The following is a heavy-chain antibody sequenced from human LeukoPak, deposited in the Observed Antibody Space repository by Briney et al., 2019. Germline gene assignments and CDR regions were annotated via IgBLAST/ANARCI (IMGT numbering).Heavy chain of an antibody. D-gene: IGHD2-2*01. J-gene: IGHJ5*02. Sequence: SETLSLTCTVSGGSISSGGYYWSWIRQHPGKGLEWIGYIYYSGSTYYNPSLKSRVTISVDTSKNHFSLKLSSVTAADTAVYYCARAVVPAAIISGNFWFDPWGQGTLVTVSS. CDR3: ARAVVPAAIISGNFWFDP. CDR1: GGSISSGGYY. V-gene: IGHV4-31*03. CDR2: IYYSGST.